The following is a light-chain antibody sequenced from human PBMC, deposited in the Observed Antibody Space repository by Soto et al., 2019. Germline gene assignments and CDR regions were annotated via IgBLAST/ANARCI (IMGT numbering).Light chain of an antibody. CDR3: QTWGTGIVV. CDR1: SGHNSYA. V-gene: IGLV4-69*01. J-gene: IGLJ2*01. CDR2: VNSDGSH. Sequence: QSVLTQSPSASASLGASVKLTCTLSSGHNSYAIAWHQQEPEKGPRYLMKVNSDGSHNKGDGIPDRFSGSSSGAERYLTISSLQSEDEADYYCQTWGTGIVVFGGGTQLTVL.